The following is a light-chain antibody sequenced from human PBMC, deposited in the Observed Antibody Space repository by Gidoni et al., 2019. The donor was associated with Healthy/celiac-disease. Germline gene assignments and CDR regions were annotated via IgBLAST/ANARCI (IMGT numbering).Light chain of an antibody. V-gene: IGKV3-20*01. Sequence: IVLTQSPGTLSLSPGQSATLSCRASQSISSSQLAWYQQKPGQAPRPLMYGASSRATGIPDRCSGRGSGTDFTLTISRLEPEDFAVYYCQHFGNFXGXTKVE. J-gene: IGKJ4*01. CDR2: GAS. CDR1: QSISSSQ. CDR3: QHFGN.